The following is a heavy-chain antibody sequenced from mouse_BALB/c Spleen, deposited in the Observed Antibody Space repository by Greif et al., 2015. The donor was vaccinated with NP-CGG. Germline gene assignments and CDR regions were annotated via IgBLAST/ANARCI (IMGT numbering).Heavy chain of an antibody. J-gene: IGHJ1*01. CDR3: ARGLRYFDV. D-gene: IGHD2-4*01. V-gene: IGHV14-3*02. Sequence: VQLQQSGAELVKPGASVKLSCTASGFNTKDTYMHWVKQRPEQGLEWIGRIDPANGNTKYDPKFQGKATITADTSSNTAYLQLSSLTSEDTAVYYCARGLRYFDVWGAGTTVTVSS. CDR1: GFNTKDTY. CDR2: IDPANGNT.